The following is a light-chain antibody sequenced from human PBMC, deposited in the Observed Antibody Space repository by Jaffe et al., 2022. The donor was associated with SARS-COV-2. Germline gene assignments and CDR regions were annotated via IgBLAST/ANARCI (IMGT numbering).Light chain of an antibody. J-gene: IGKJ1*01. CDR2: QAS. CDR1: QSIGNW. Sequence: DVQMTQSPSTLSASVGDRVTITCRASQSIGNWLAWYQQKPGKAPQLLIYQASTSDIGVPSRFRGSGFGTEFTLTISSLQPDDFATYFCQQYNSYQWTFGQGTKVDIK. V-gene: IGKV1-5*03. CDR3: QQYNSYQWT.